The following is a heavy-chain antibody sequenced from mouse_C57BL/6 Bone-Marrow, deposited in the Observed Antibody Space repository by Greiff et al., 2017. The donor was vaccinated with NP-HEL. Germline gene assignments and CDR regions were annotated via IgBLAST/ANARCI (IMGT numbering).Heavy chain of an antibody. CDR3: ERMIRCWWAY. CDR2: IHPNSGST. D-gene: IGHD2-4*01. Sequence: QVQLQQPGAELVKPGASVKLSCKASGYTFTSYWMHWVKQRPGQGLEWIGMIHPNSGSTNYNEKFKSKATLTVDKSSSTAYMQLSSLASEDSAVYYRERMIRCWWAYGGQGTLVTVSA. J-gene: IGHJ3*01. CDR1: GYTFTSYW. V-gene: IGHV1-64*01.